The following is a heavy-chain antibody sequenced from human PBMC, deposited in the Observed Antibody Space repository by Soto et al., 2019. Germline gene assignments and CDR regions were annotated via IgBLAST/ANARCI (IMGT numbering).Heavy chain of an antibody. V-gene: IGHV1-18*01. CDR3: ATGYSGYYYGMDV. CDR1: GYTFTSYG. CDR2: ISAYNGET. J-gene: IGHJ6*02. D-gene: IGHD1-26*01. Sequence: ASVKVSCKASGYTFTSYGISWVRQAPGQGLEWMGWISAYNGETIYAQKFQGRVTMTEDTSTDTAYMELSSLRSEDTAVYYCATGYSGYYYGMDVWGQGTTVTVSS.